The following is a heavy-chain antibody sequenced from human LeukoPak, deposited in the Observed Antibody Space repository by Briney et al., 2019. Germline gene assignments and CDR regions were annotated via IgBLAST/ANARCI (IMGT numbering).Heavy chain of an antibody. CDR2: IWYDGSNK. D-gene: IGHD2-2*02. V-gene: IGHV3-30*02. J-gene: IGHJ4*02. CDR3: ATPGIVVVPAATPLGHFDY. Sequence: GGSLRLSCAASGFTFSSYGMHWVRQAPGKGLEWVAVIWYDGSNKYYADSVKGRFTISRDNSKSTLYLQMNSLRAEDTAVYYCATPGIVVVPAATPLGHFDYWGQGTLVTVSS. CDR1: GFTFSSYG.